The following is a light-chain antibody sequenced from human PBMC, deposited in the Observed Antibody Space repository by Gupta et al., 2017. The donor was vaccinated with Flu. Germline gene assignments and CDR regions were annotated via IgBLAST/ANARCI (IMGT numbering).Light chain of an antibody. J-gene: IGKJ4*02. Sequence: PSSLSAAVGDRVTITCRANQSVSNFLNWYQQKPGKAPKLLIYAASTLQGGVPSRFSGSGSGTDFTLTINRLQPEDFATYYCQQGYSTPQTFGRGTTVEIK. V-gene: IGKV1-39*01. CDR1: QSVSNF. CDR2: AAS. CDR3: QQGYSTPQT.